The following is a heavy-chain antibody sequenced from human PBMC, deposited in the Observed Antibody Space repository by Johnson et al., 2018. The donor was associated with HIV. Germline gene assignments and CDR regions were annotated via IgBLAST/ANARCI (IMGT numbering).Heavy chain of an antibody. J-gene: IGHJ3*02. D-gene: IGHD7-27*01. CDR3: VRSPNWALGDI. CDR2: ISYDGSNT. V-gene: IGHV3-30*04. CDR1: GFSFSTYV. Sequence: VQLVESGGGVVQPGRSLRLSCAASGFSFSTYVMHWVRQAVGKGLEWLIVISYDGSNTYYADSVKGRFTISRDNSKNTLYLQMTSLRAEDTAIYYCVRSPNWALGDIWGQGTMATVSS.